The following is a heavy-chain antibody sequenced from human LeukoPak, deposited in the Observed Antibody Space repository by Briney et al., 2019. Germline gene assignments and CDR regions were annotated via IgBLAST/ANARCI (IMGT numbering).Heavy chain of an antibody. J-gene: IGHJ4*02. V-gene: IGHV1-2*02. D-gene: IGHD5-12*01. CDR2: INPNSGVT. Sequence: ASVKVSCKASGYTFTGYYMHWVRQAPGQGLEWMGWINPNSGVTDYAQKFQGRVTMTRDTSISTAYMELSRLRSDDTAVYYCARVLDSGYPVWDCWGQGTLVTVSS. CDR1: GYTFTGYY. CDR3: ARVLDSGYPVWDC.